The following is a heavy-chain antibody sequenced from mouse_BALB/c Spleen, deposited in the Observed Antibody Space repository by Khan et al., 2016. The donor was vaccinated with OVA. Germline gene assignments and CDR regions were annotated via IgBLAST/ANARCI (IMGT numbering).Heavy chain of an antibody. CDR2: INPRSSYT. Sequence: QVQLQQSGAELARPGASVKMSCKASGYTFTSNTMHWVKQRPGQGLEWIGYINPRSSYTNYNQKFKDKATLTADKSSSTAYMQLSSLTSEDSAVYDCARRTTGYAMDFWGKGTSVTVSS. J-gene: IGHJ4*01. CDR1: GYTFTSNT. CDR3: ARRTTGYAMDF. D-gene: IGHD2-14*01. V-gene: IGHV1-4*01.